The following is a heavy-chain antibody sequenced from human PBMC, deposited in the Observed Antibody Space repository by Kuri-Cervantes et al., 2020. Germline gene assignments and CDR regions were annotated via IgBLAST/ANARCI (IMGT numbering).Heavy chain of an antibody. J-gene: IGHJ4*02. D-gene: IGHD4-17*01. V-gene: IGHV3-7*01. Sequence: GESLKISCAASGFTFSNAWMSWVRQAPGKGLEWVANIKQDGSEKNFVDSVKGRFTISRDNSKNTLYLQMNSLRAEDTAVYYCARDLGLDYGVNDYWGQGTLVTVSS. CDR2: IKQDGSEK. CDR1: GFTFSNAW. CDR3: ARDLGLDYGVNDY.